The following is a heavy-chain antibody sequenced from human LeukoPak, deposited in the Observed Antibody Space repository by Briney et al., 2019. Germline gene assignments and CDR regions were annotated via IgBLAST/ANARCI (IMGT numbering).Heavy chain of an antibody. CDR3: ARDLSHYGSGASFDP. J-gene: IGHJ5*02. CDR2: IKQDGSEK. Sequence: TGGSLRLSCAASGFTFSSYWMSWVRQAPGKGLEWVANIKQDGSEKYYVDSVKGRFTISRDNAKNSLYLQMNSLRAEDTAVYYCARDLSHYGSGASFDPWGQGTLVTVSS. CDR1: GFTFSSYW. D-gene: IGHD3-10*01. V-gene: IGHV3-7*01.